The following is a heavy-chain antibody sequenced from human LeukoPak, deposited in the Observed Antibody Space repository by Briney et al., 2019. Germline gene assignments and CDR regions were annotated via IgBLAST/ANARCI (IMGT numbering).Heavy chain of an antibody. J-gene: IGHJ4*02. Sequence: SQTLSLTCTVSGGSISSGGYYWSWIRQHPGKGLEWIGYIYYSGSTYYNPSLKSRVTISVDTSKNQFSLKLSSVTAADTAVYYCARVGMVRGVREIDYWGQGTLVTVSS. V-gene: IGHV4-31*03. CDR2: IYYSGST. CDR3: ARVGMVRGVREIDY. D-gene: IGHD3-10*01. CDR1: GGSISSGGYY.